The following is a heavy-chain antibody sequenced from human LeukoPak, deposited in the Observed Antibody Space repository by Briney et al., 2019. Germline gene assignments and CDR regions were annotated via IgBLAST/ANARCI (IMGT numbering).Heavy chain of an antibody. V-gene: IGHV6-1*01. D-gene: IGHD2-8*02. CDR1: GDIVSSKSAA. CDR3: ARTTGHFDC. J-gene: IGHJ4*02. Sequence: SETLSLTCALSGDIVSSKSAAWNWIRQSPSRGLEWLGRTYYRSKWYNEYAVSVKSRITINPDTSKNQFSLQLNSVAPEDTAVYYCARTTGHFDCWGQGTLVTVSS. CDR2: TYYRSKWYN.